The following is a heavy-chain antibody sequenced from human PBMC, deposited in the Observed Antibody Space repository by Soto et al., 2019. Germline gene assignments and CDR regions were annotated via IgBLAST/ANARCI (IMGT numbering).Heavy chain of an antibody. CDR1: GFTFSSYA. V-gene: IGHV3-23*01. Sequence: PGGSLRLSCAASGFTFSSYAMSWVRQAPGKGLEWVSAISGSGGSTYYADSVKGRFTISRDNSKNTLYLQMNSLRAEDTAVYYCANRPDVYYYYYMDVWGKGTTVTVSS. CDR3: ANRPDVYYYYYMDV. CDR2: ISGSGGST. J-gene: IGHJ6*03.